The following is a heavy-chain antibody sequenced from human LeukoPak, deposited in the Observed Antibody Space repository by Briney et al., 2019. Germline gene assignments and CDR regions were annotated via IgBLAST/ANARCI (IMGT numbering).Heavy chain of an antibody. CDR3: ARDSSHGGTYGQH. CDR1: GFSFSNYG. Sequence: GRSLRLSCAASGFSFSNYGMHWVRQAPGKGLEWVAVIWYDGSNKYYADSVKGRFTISRDNSKNTLYLQMNSLRAEDTAVYYCARDSSHGGTYGQHWGQGTLVTVSS. D-gene: IGHD1-26*01. CDR2: IWYDGSNK. J-gene: IGHJ1*01. V-gene: IGHV3-33*01.